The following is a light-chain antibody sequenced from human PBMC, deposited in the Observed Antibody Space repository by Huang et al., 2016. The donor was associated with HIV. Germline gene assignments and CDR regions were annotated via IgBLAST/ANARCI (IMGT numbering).Light chain of an antibody. V-gene: IGKV3-15*01. CDR1: QSVSSN. Sequence: EIVMTQSPATLSVSPGEGATLSCRASQSVSSNLAWYQQKPGQAPRLHIYGASTRATGVPVRVSGSGSGTEFSLTISSLQSEDFAVYYCQQYNSWPRTFGQGTKVEIE. CDR2: GAS. CDR3: QQYNSWPRT. J-gene: IGKJ1*01.